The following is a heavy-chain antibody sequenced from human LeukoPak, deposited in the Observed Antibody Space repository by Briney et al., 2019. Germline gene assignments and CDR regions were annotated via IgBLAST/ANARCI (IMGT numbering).Heavy chain of an antibody. CDR3: AKDDYGNPGS. Sequence: GGSLRLSCEVSGFTFSDYWMTWVRQAPGRGLEWVANIKQDGGEKYYVDSVRGRFTISRDNTKNSLYLQMNSLRVEDTAVYYCAKDDYGNPGSWGQGTLVTVSS. CDR2: IKQDGGEK. CDR1: GFTFSDYW. J-gene: IGHJ4*02. D-gene: IGHD4-11*01. V-gene: IGHV3-7*05.